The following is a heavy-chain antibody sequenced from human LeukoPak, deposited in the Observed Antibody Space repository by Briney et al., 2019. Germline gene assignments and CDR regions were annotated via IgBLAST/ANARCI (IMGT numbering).Heavy chain of an antibody. D-gene: IGHD6-19*01. Sequence: SETLSLTCTVSGGSISSYYRSWIRQPPGKGLEWIGYIYYSGSTNYNPSLKSRVTISVDTSKNQFSLKLSSVTAADTAVYYCAREAGVPVAGFDYWGQGTLVTVSS. J-gene: IGHJ4*02. CDR3: AREAGVPVAGFDY. CDR2: IYYSGST. V-gene: IGHV4-59*01. CDR1: GGSISSYY.